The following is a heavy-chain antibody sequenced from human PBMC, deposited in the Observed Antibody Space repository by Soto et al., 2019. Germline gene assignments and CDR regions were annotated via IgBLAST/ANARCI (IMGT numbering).Heavy chain of an antibody. CDR2: ISAYNGNK. D-gene: IGHD3-10*01. CDR1: GYTFTSYS. J-gene: IGHJ5*02. Sequence: ASVKVSCKASGYTFTSYSISWVRQAPGQGLEWMGWISAYNGNKNYAQKLQGKDTMTTDTSTSTAFMELRSLRFYYTAVYYCTSGRGDYNWFDPWGQGTLVTVSS. V-gene: IGHV1-18*04. CDR3: TSGRGDYNWFDP.